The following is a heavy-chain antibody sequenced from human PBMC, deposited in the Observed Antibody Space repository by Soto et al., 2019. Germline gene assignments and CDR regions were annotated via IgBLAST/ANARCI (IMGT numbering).Heavy chain of an antibody. CDR2: IIPMFPTA. Sequence: SVKVSCKASGGTFSNHAISWVRQAPGQGLEWVGGIIPMFPTADYAQRFQGRVTITADDSTTTVYMELSGLRPEDTAMYYCARDDATYCGGDCYRYFYYGMDVWGQGTTVTVSS. D-gene: IGHD2-21*02. J-gene: IGHJ6*02. CDR3: ARDDATYCGGDCYRYFYYGMDV. CDR1: GGTFSNHA. V-gene: IGHV1-69*13.